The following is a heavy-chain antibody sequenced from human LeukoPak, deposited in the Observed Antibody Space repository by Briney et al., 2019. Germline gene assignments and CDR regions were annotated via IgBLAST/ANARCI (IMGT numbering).Heavy chain of an antibody. Sequence: SETLSLTCAVYGGSFSGYYWSWIRQPPGKGLEWIGEINHSGSTNYNPSLKSRVTISVDTSKNQFYLKLSSVTAADTAVYYCARGGYDFWSGYYTGIGFDYWGQGTLVTVSS. D-gene: IGHD3-3*01. V-gene: IGHV4-34*01. CDR3: ARGGYDFWSGYYTGIGFDY. J-gene: IGHJ4*02. CDR1: GGSFSGYY. CDR2: INHSGST.